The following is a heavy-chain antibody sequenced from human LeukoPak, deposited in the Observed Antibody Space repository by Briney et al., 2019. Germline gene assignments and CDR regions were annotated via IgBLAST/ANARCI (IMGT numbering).Heavy chain of an antibody. Sequence: ASVKVSCKASGYTFTGYYMHWVRQAPGQGLEWMGWINPNSGGTNYAQKFQGRVTMTRDTSISTAYMELSRLRSDDTVVYYCARSRTSPGSGWYANYWGQGTLVTVSS. J-gene: IGHJ4*02. CDR1: GYTFTGYY. CDR3: ARSRTSPGSGWYANY. CDR2: INPNSGGT. D-gene: IGHD6-19*01. V-gene: IGHV1-2*02.